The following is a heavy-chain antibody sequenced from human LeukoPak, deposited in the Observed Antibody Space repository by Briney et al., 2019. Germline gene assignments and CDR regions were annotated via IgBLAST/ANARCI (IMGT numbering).Heavy chain of an antibody. CDR3: TKGDYHAY. V-gene: IGHV3-49*03. CDR1: GFTFGDYA. CDR2: IRSNTYGGTA. Sequence: GGSLRLSCTASGFTFGDYAMSWFRQAPGKGLEWVGFIRSNTYGGTAEYAASVKGRFTISRDDSKSIAYLRMNSLKTEDTAVYYCTKGDYHAYWGQGTLATASS. J-gene: IGHJ4*02.